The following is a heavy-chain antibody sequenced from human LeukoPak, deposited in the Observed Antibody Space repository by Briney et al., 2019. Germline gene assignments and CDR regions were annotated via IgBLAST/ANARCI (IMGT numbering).Heavy chain of an antibody. CDR1: GFTFTGYW. CDR3: ARGRDHDN. J-gene: IGHJ4*02. V-gene: IGHV3-7*01. D-gene: IGHD3-10*01. Sequence: GGSLRLSCAASGFTFTGYWMTWARQTPGKGLEWVAAIKQDGTEKYYVDSVNGRFTISRDNANNALYLQMNSLRAEDTAVYYCARGRDHDNWGQGALVTVSS. CDR2: IKQDGTEK.